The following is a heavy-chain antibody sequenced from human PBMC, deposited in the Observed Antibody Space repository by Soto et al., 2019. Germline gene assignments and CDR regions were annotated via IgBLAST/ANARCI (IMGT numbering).Heavy chain of an antibody. CDR2: IYASGTT. J-gene: IGHJ6*02. V-gene: IGHV4-39*01. CDR3: TRGRFGVRGVTTIDV. CDR1: GGSIGGSNYF. D-gene: IGHD3-10*01. Sequence: SETLSLTCTVSGGSIGGSNYFWGWIRQSPGTGLEWLGTIYASGTTYYSPSLKSRITMSLDTSKNQFSLNLGSVTAADTAVYSCTRGRFGVRGVTTIDVWGPGTTVAVSS.